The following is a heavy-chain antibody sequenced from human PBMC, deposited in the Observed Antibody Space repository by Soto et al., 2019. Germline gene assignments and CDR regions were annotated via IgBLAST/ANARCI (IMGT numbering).Heavy chain of an antibody. CDR3: AREDDGGDSLDV. CDR1: GDSISSDYYH. CDR2: IHHSGSI. J-gene: IGHJ6*02. V-gene: IGHV4-30-4*08. D-gene: IGHD2-21*02. Sequence: QVQLQQSGPGLVKPSQTLSLTCTVSGDSISSDYYHWTWIRQSPGQGLEWIGYIHHSGSILYNPYLKSRVTISVDTSKNQFSLHLTSVTAADTAVYFCAREDDGGDSLDVWGQGTTVTVSS.